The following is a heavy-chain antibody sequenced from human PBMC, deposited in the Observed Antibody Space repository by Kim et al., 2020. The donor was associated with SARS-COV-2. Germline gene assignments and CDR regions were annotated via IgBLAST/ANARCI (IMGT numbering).Heavy chain of an antibody. Sequence: GSLRLSCAASGFTFSSYSMNWVRQAPGKGLEWVSSISSSSSYIYYADSVKGRFTISRDNAKNSLYLQMNSLRAEDTAVYYCARVGDDYGDHYFDYWGQGTLVTVSS. V-gene: IGHV3-21*01. CDR1: GFTFSSYS. D-gene: IGHD4-17*01. CDR3: ARVGDDYGDHYFDY. J-gene: IGHJ4*02. CDR2: ISSSSSYI.